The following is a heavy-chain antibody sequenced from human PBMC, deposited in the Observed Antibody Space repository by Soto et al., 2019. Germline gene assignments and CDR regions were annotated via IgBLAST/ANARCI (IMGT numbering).Heavy chain of an antibody. J-gene: IGHJ4*02. Sequence: LRLSCAASGFTFSDSAMGWVRQAPGKGLEWVSSISASGYSTYYADSVKGRFTISRDTSKNTLYLQTNSLGAEDTAMYYCAKMGRDAYKPIDSWDQGSLVTVSS. CDR3: AKMGRDAYKPIDS. CDR2: ISASGYST. D-gene: IGHD3-16*01. V-gene: IGHV3-23*01. CDR1: GFTFSDSA.